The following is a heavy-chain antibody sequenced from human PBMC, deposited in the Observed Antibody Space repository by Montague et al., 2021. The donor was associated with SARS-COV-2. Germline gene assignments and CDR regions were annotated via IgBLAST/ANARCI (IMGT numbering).Heavy chain of an antibody. CDR1: VRSISSSSYY. V-gene: IGHV4-39*07. Sequence: SETLSLTCTVSVRSISSSSYYWGWIRQPPGKGLEWIGSIYYSGSTYYNPSLKSRVTISVDTSKNQFSLKLSSVTAADTAVYYCARDLAGYYGSGSYGGMDVWGQGTTVTVSS. CDR3: ARDLAGYYGSGSYGGMDV. CDR2: IYYSGST. D-gene: IGHD3-10*01. J-gene: IGHJ6*02.